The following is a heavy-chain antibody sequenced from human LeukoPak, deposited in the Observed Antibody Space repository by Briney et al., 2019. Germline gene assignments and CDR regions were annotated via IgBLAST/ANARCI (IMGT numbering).Heavy chain of an antibody. CDR2: IYYSGST. Sequence: PSETLSLTCTVSGGSISSYYWSWIRQPPGKGLEWIGYIYYSGSTNYNPSLKSRVTISVDTSKNQFSLKLSSVTAADTAVYYCARGLSAYYYDSSGYYYRPGAFDIWGQGTMVTVSS. J-gene: IGHJ3*02. CDR1: GGSISSYY. CDR3: ARGLSAYYYDSSGYYYRPGAFDI. D-gene: IGHD3-22*01. V-gene: IGHV4-59*01.